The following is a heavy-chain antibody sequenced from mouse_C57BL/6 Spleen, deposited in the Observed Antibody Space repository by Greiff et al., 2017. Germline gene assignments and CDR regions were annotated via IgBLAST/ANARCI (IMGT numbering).Heavy chain of an antibody. J-gene: IGHJ3*01. CDR1: GFTFSDYV. V-gene: IGHV5-17*01. CDR3: ARSGYDGYYPFAY. CDR2: ISSGGSTI. Sequence: EVQLQESGGCLVKPGGSLKLSCPASGFTFSDYVMHWVRPAPEKGLEWVSYISSGGSTIYYADTVKGRFTISRDTTTNTPFLQMTSLRSEDTAVYYCARSGYDGYYPFAYWGQGTMVTVSA. D-gene: IGHD2-3*01.